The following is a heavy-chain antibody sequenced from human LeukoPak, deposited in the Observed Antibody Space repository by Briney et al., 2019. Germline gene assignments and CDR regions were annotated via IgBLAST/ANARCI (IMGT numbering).Heavy chain of an antibody. Sequence: PSETLSLTCTVSGGSISSGGYYWSWIRQPAGKGLEWIGRIYTSGSTNYNPSLKSRVTISVDTSKNQFSLKLSSVTAADTAVYYCARERDGYNWAYDAFDIWGQGTMVTVSS. J-gene: IGHJ3*02. V-gene: IGHV4-61*02. CDR2: IYTSGST. D-gene: IGHD5-24*01. CDR1: GGSISSGGYY. CDR3: ARERDGYNWAYDAFDI.